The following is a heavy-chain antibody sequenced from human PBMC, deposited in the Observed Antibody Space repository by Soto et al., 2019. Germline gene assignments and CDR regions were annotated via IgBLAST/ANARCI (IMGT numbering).Heavy chain of an antibody. CDR2: IYYTGST. CDR1: GASIRSGGYY. Sequence: TLSLTCSVSGASIRSGGYYWSWLRQSPGKGLEWIGHIYYTGSTFYSPSLKSRLTISLDTSKNQFSLDLRSVTAADTAMYYCARIEMASIKWGRGTVGTVSS. J-gene: IGHJ4*02. V-gene: IGHV4-31*03. CDR3: ARIEMASIK.